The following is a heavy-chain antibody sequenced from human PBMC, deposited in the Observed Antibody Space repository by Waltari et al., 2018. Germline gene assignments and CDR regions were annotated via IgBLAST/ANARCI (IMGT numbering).Heavy chain of an antibody. CDR3: ARGRGMFGAGRRWFDP. J-gene: IGHJ5*02. Sequence: QVQLVQSGAEVKKPGSSVKVSCKASGGTFSSYAISWVRPAPGQGLEWMGGICPIFGTGNDAQKFQGRVTVTAGEFTSTAWMELSSLRSEDTAVYYCARGRGMFGAGRRWFDPWGQGTLVTVSS. V-gene: IGHV1-69*12. CDR2: ICPIFGTG. CDR1: GGTFSSYA. D-gene: IGHD3-3*01.